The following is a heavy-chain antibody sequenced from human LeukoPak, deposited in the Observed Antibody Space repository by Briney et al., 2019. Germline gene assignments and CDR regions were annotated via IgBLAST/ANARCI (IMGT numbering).Heavy chain of an antibody. J-gene: IGHJ4*02. D-gene: IGHD6-13*01. V-gene: IGHV3-30-3*01. CDR3: AKEGPSSSLDY. CDR1: GFTFSSYA. CDR2: ISYDGSNK. Sequence: PAGGSLRLSCAASGFTFSSYAMHWVRQAPGKGLEWVAVISYDGSNKYYADSVRGRFTISRDNSKNTLYLQMNSLRAEDTAVYYCAKEGPSSSLDYWGQGTLVTVSS.